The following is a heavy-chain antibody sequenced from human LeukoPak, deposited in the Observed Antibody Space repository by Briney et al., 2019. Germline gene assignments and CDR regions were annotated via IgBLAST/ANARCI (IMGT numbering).Heavy chain of an antibody. CDR2: IKQDGSEK. J-gene: IGHJ4*02. D-gene: IGHD6-6*01. V-gene: IGHV3-7*01. Sequence: GGSLRLSFAASGFTFSSYWMSWVRPAPGKGLEWVANIKQDGSEKYYVDSVKGRFTISRDNAKNSLYLQMNSLRAEDTAVYYCARKGGIAARPAFYYFDYWGQGTLVTVSS. CDR3: ARKGGIAARPAFYYFDY. CDR1: GFTFSSYW.